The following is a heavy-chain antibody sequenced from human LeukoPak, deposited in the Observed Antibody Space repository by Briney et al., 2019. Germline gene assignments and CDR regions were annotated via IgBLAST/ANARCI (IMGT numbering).Heavy chain of an antibody. J-gene: IGHJ4*02. Sequence: SQTLSLTCAVSGGSISSGGYSWSWIRQPPGKGLEWIGYIYHSGSTYYNPSLKSRVTISVDTSKNQFSLKLSSVTAADTAVYYCASGYHGGTETFDYWGQGTLVTVSS. CDR3: ASGYHGGTETFDY. D-gene: IGHD5-18*01. CDR1: GGSISSGGYS. V-gene: IGHV4-30-2*01. CDR2: IYHSGST.